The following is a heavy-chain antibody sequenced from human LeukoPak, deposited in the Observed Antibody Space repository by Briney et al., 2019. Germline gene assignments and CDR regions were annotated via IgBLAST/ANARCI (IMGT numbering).Heavy chain of an antibody. CDR1: GGSINSGSYYY. CDR3: ASEFAM. D-gene: IGHD2-2*01. Sequence: SETLSLTCTVSGGSINSGSYYYWSWIRQPAGKGLECIGRIYTSCNTNYHPSLKNRVTISIDTSKNQVSLKLSSVTAADTAVYYCASEFAMWGQGTLVTVSS. V-gene: IGHV4-61*02. CDR2: IYTSCNT. J-gene: IGHJ4*02.